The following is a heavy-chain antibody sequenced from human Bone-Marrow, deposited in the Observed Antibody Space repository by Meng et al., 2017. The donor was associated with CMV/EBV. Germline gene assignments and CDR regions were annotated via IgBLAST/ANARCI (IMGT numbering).Heavy chain of an antibody. Sequence: GESLKISCKGSGYSFTSYWISWVRQMPGKGLEWMGIIYPGDSDTRYSPSFQGQVTISADKSISTAYLQWSSLKASDTAMYYCARLESIAARQSAWAYDIWGQGTMVTVSS. CDR3: ARLESIAARQSAWAYDI. V-gene: IGHV5-51*01. D-gene: IGHD6-6*01. J-gene: IGHJ3*02. CDR2: IYPGDSDT. CDR1: GYSFTSYW.